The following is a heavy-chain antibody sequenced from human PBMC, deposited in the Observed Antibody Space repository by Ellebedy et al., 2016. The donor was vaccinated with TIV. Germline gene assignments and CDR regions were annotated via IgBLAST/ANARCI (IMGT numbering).Heavy chain of an antibody. J-gene: IGHJ5*02. D-gene: IGHD1-26*01. CDR3: AREGGSYSDPFDP. Sequence: GESLKISXAASGFTFSSYAMSWVRQAPGKGLEWVSAISGSGGSTYYADSVKGRFTISRDNAKNTLYLQMNSLRAEDTAVYYCAREGGSYSDPFDPWGQGTLVTVSS. CDR1: GFTFSSYA. V-gene: IGHV3-23*01. CDR2: ISGSGGST.